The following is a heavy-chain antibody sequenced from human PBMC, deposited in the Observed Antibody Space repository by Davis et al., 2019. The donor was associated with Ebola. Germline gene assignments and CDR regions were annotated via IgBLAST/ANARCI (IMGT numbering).Heavy chain of an antibody. J-gene: IGHJ5*02. CDR2: IYYSGST. V-gene: IGHV4-39*01. CDR1: AGSISSSSYY. CDR3: ARPGYRNWFDP. Sequence: SETLSLTYTVSAGSISSSSYYWGCIRQPPGKGLEWIGSIYYSGSTYYNPSLKSRVTISVDTSKNQFSLKLSSVTAADTAVYYCARPGYRNWFDPWGQGTLVTVSS. D-gene: IGHD5-18*01.